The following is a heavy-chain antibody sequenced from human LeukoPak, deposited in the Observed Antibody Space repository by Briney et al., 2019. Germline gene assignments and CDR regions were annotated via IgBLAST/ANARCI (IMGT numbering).Heavy chain of an antibody. J-gene: IGHJ4*02. CDR1: GYSFTSYW. V-gene: IGHV5-51*01. D-gene: IGHD6-13*01. CDR3: VLAAASNVFDY. Sequence: GESLKISCKGSGYSFTSYWIGWVRQLPGKGLEWMGIIYPGDSDTRYSPSFQGQVTISADKSISTAYLQWSSLKASDTAMYYCVLAAASNVFDYWGQGTLVTVSS. CDR2: IYPGDSDT.